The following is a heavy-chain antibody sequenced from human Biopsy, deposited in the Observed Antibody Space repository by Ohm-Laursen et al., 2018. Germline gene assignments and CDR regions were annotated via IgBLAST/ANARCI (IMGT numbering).Heavy chain of an antibody. CDR1: GLRFSMYA. Sequence: SLRLSCAASGLRFSMYAMSWVRQAPGKGLEWVPAIGGSGGGTYYADSVKGRFTISGDDSKNTVYLQMNSLRVEDRAVYYCARPMSRVVAYGMDVWGQGTTVTVSS. V-gene: IGHV3-23*01. CDR2: IGGSGGGT. J-gene: IGHJ6*02. D-gene: IGHD2-15*01. CDR3: ARPMSRVVAYGMDV.